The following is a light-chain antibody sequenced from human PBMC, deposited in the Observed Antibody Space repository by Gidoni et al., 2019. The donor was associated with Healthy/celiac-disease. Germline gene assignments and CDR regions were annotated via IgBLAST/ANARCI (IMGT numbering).Light chain of an antibody. V-gene: IGKV3-11*01. J-gene: IGKJ2*01. Sequence: EIVLTQSPATLSLSPGESATLSCRASQSVSSYLAWYQQTPGQAPRLLIYDASKRATVIPARFSGSGSGTDFTLTISSLEPEDFAVYYCQQRSNWPPNTFGQGTKLEIK. CDR2: DAS. CDR3: QQRSNWPPNT. CDR1: QSVSSY.